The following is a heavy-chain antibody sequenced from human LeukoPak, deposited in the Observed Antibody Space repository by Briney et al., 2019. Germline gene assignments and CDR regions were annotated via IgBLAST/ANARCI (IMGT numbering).Heavy chain of an antibody. Sequence: GGSLRLSCAASGFTFSSYAMTWVRQAPGKGLEWVSTITATGGTTYYADSVKGRFTISRDTSKNTLYLQMSSLRAEDTAVYYCAKGSSSSVNYFDYWGREPWSPSPQ. D-gene: IGHD6-6*01. CDR3: AKGSSSSVNYFDY. CDR1: GFTFSSYA. J-gene: IGHJ4*02. V-gene: IGHV3-23*01. CDR2: ITATGGTT.